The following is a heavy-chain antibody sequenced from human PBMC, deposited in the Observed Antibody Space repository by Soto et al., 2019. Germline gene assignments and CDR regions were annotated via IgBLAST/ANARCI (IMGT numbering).Heavy chain of an antibody. D-gene: IGHD3-22*01. CDR1: GFPFSIYG. J-gene: IGHJ4*02. Sequence: PGGSLRLSCAASGFPFSIYGMHLVRQAPGKGLEWVAVIWYDGSNKYYADSVKGRFTISRDNSKNTLYLQMNSLRAEDTAVYYCARVSYDSSGYCLDYWGQGTLFTVSS. CDR3: ARVSYDSSGYCLDY. V-gene: IGHV3-33*01. CDR2: IWYDGSNK.